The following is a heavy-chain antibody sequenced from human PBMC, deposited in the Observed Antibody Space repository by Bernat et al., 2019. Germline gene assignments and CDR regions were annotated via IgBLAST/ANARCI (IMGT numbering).Heavy chain of an antibody. J-gene: IGHJ5*01. CDR2: ISGDSSYI. D-gene: IGHD1-14*01. CDR3: ASHPDNIGWFDY. V-gene: IGHV3-21*01. Sequence: VQLVESRGGVVQPGRSLRLSCAASGFTFSSYSMNWVRQAPGKGLEWVSAISGDSSYISYADSVKGRFTISRDYAKNSLYLQMNSLRAEDTAVYYCASHPDNIGWFDYWGQGTLVTVSS. CDR1: GFTFSSYS.